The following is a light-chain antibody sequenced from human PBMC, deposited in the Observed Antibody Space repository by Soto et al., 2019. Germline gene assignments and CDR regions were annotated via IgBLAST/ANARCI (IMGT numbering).Light chain of an antibody. J-gene: IGKJ3*01. CDR2: AAS. Sequence: DIQMTQSPSSMSASVGDRVTITCRASQSISAYLNWYQQKPGKAPKLLIYAASSLQSGVPSRFSGSGPGTDFTLTISSLQPEDFATYYCQESYSTPSVTFGPGTKVDI. CDR3: QESYSTPSVT. CDR1: QSISAY. V-gene: IGKV1-39*01.